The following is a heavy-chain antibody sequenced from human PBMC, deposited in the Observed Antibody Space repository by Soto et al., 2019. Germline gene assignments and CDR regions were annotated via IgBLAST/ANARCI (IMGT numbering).Heavy chain of an antibody. V-gene: IGHV3-23*01. CDR1: QFTFSNYA. J-gene: IGHJ4*02. CDR2: ISGSGINT. CDR3: AKEPGSEVGDSCDN. Sequence: EVQLLESGGALVQPGGSLRLSCAASQFTFSNYAMPWVRQPPGKGLEWVSGISGSGINTYYADSVKGRFTISRDNSKSTLYVQLRSLGAEDTAVYYCAKEPGSEVGDSCDNWGQGTLVTVSS. D-gene: IGHD4-17*01.